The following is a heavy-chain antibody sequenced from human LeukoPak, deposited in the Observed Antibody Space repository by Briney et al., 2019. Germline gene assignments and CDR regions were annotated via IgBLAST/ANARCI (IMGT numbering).Heavy chain of an antibody. J-gene: IGHJ3*02. CDR1: GFTFSSYA. V-gene: IGHV3-64*01. D-gene: IGHD3-10*01. Sequence: GGSLRLSCAASGFTFSSYAMHWVRQAPGKGLEYVSAISSNGGSTYYANSVKGRFIISRDNSKNTLYLQMGSLRVEDMAVYYCARDYGSGSSDAFDIWGQGTMVTVSS. CDR3: ARDYGSGSSDAFDI. CDR2: ISSNGGST.